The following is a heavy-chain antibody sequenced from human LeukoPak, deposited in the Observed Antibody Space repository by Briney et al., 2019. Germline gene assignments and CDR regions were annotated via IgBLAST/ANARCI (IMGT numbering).Heavy chain of an antibody. J-gene: IGHJ4*02. V-gene: IGHV4-34*01. CDR2: INHSGST. CDR1: GGSFSGYY. D-gene: IGHD6-6*01. CDR3: ARAPSWYSSSSYFDY. Sequence: SETLSLTCAVYGGSFSGYYWSWIRQPPGEGLEWIGEINHSGSTNYNPSLKSRVTISVDTSKNQFSLKLSSVTAADTAVYYCARAPSWYSSSSYFDYWGQGTLVTVSS.